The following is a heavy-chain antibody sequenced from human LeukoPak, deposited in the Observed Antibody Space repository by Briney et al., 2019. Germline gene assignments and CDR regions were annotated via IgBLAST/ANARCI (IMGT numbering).Heavy chain of an antibody. D-gene: IGHD3-22*01. J-gene: IGHJ1*01. Sequence: KPGGSLRLSCAASGFTFSDYYMSWIGQAPGKGLEWVSYISSSSSYTNYADSVKGRFTISRDNAENSLYLQMNSLRAEDTAVYYCARDEYYYDSSGYYPGYFQHWGQGTLVTVSS. CDR3: ARDEYYYDSSGYYPGYFQH. CDR1: GFTFSDYY. V-gene: IGHV3-11*06. CDR2: ISSSSSYT.